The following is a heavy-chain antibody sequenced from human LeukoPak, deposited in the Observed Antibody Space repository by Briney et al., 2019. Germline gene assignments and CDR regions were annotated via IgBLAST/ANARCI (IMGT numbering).Heavy chain of an antibody. D-gene: IGHD3-3*01. Sequence: GGSLRLSCAASGFTVSSNYMSWVRQAPGKGLEWVAVISYDGSNKYYADSVKGRFTISRDNSKNTLYLQMNSLRAEDTAVYYCAKDPNQPYDFWSGSYGMDVRGQGTTVTVSS. J-gene: IGHJ6*02. CDR2: ISYDGSNK. CDR1: GFTVSSNY. CDR3: AKDPNQPYDFWSGSYGMDV. V-gene: IGHV3-30*18.